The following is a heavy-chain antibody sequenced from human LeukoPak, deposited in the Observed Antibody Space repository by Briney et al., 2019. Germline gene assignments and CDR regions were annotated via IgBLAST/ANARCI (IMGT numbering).Heavy chain of an antibody. V-gene: IGHV3-48*01. J-gene: IGHJ4*02. CDR1: GFTFTTYS. CDR2: ISSSSSTI. D-gene: IGHD2-2*01. CDR3: ARDDVVVVPAPRRIFDS. Sequence: GGSLRLSCAASGFTFTTYSMSWVRQAPGRGLEWVSYISSSSSTIYYAHSVKGQFTISRDNAKNSLYLQMNSLRAEDTAVYYCARDDVVVVPAPRRIFDSWGQGTLVTVSS.